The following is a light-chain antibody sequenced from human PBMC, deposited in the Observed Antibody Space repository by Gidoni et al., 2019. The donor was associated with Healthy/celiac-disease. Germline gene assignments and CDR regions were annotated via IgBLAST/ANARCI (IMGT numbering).Light chain of an antibody. CDR3: QQYDSTPLT. V-gene: IGKV4-1*01. J-gene: IGKJ4*01. CDR1: QSVLYSSNNKNY. Sequence: DIVMTQSPDSLAWSLGERATINCKSSQSVLYSSNNKNYLAWYQQKPGQPPKLLIYWASTRASGVPDRFSGSGSGTDFTLTISSLQAEDVAVYYCQQYDSTPLTFGGGTKVEIK. CDR2: WAS.